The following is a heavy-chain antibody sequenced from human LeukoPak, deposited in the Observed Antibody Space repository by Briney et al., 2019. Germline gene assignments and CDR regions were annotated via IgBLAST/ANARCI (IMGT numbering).Heavy chain of an antibody. CDR3: ATSLTTVVTFDY. CDR2: IRYDGSNK. V-gene: IGHV3-30*02. CDR1: GFTFSSYG. Sequence: GGSLRLSCAASGFTFSSYGMHWVRQAPGKGLEWVAIIRYDGSNKYYADSVKGRFTISRDNSKNTLYLQMNSLRAEDTAVYYCATSLTTVVTFDYWGQGTLVTVSS. D-gene: IGHD4-23*01. J-gene: IGHJ4*02.